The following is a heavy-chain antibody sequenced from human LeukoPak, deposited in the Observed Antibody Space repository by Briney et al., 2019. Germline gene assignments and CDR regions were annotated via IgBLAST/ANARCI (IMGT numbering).Heavy chain of an antibody. D-gene: IGHD3-10*01. CDR3: ARDSTYWYDSGSSGPHYFDY. J-gene: IGHJ4*02. CDR1: GFTFINYA. CDR2: MSFDGSNE. Sequence: GGSLRLSCAASGFTFINYALHWVRQAPGKGLEWVAVMSFDGSNEYYADSVKGRFTISRDNFKNTLYLQLNSLRAEDTSVYYCARDSTYWYDSGSSGPHYFDYWGQGTLVTVSS. V-gene: IGHV3-30*04.